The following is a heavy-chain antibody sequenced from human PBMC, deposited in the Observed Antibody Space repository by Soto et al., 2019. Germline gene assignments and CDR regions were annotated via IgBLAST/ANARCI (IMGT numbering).Heavy chain of an antibody. CDR3: GKGRLSYRKILGDYGIDV. J-gene: IGHJ6*02. D-gene: IGHD1-26*01. V-gene: IGHV3-23*01. CDR2: ISGSGGST. CDR1: GFTFSSYA. Sequence: PGGSLRLSCAASGFTFSSYAMSWVRQAPGKGLEWVSAISGSGGSTYYADSVKGRFTISRDNSKNTLYLQMNSLRAEDTAVYYCGKGRLSYRKILGDYGIDVWGQRSTVTVS.